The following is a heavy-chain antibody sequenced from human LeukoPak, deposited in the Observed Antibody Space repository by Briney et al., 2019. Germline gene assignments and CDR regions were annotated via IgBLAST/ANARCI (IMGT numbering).Heavy chain of an antibody. V-gene: IGHV3-23*01. CDR1: GFTFSSYA. CDR2: ISGSGGST. Sequence: GGSLRLSCAASGFTFSSYAMSWVRQAPGKGLEWVSAISGSGGSTYYADSVKGRFTISRDNSKNTLYLQMNSLRAEDTAVYYCAGSLGYRSSWPIYYYYYYMDVWGKGTTVTVSS. CDR3: AGSLGYRSSWPIYYYYYYMDV. J-gene: IGHJ6*03. D-gene: IGHD6-13*01.